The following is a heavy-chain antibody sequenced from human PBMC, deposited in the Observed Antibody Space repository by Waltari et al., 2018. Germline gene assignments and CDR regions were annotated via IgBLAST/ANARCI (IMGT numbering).Heavy chain of an antibody. CDR1: EFSFNTHW. CDR2: IKQDGSDK. CDR3: AKMGAGRAPDY. V-gene: IGHV3-7*03. Sequence: EVQLVESGGDLVQPGGSLRLSCSASEFSFNTHWMAWFRQAPGKRLEWVDTIKQDGSDKFYVDSVKGRFAISRDNARNLLYLQMNSLRAEDTAIFYCAKMGAGRAPDYWGQGTLVTVSS. D-gene: IGHD3-16*01. J-gene: IGHJ4*02.